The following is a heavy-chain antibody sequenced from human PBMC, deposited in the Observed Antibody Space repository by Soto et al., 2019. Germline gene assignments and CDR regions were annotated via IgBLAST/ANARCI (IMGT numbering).Heavy chain of an antibody. D-gene: IGHD1-1*01. V-gene: IGHV2-26*01. Sequence: QVTLKESGPVLVKPTETLTLTCTVSGFSLSNARMGVSWIRQPPGKALEWLAHIFSNDEKSYSTSLKSRLTIAKDTVKSPVVLTMTNMDPVDTATYYCARMVRGGYNWNDGYYFDYWGQGTLVTVSS. CDR1: GFSLSNARMG. CDR3: ARMVRGGYNWNDGYYFDY. CDR2: IFSNDEK. J-gene: IGHJ4*02.